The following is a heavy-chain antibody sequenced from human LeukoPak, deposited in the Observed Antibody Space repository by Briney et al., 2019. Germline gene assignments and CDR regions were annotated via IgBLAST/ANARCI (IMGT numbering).Heavy chain of an antibody. D-gene: IGHD3-22*01. CDR2: ICYDGSNK. V-gene: IGHV3-33*06. J-gene: IGHJ4*02. CDR1: GFTFSSYG. Sequence: GRSLSLSCAASGFTFSSYGMHWVRQAPGKALKWLAVICYDGSNKYYAHSVKGRFTISRDNSKSTLYVQMNSLRAEDTAVYYCAKDSYYYDSSGGYFDYWGQGTLVTVSS. CDR3: AKDSYYYDSSGGYFDY.